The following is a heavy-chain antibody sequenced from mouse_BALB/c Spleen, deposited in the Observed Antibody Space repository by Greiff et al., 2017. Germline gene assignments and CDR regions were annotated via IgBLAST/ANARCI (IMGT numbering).Heavy chain of an antibody. Sequence: VQLQQSGPGLVAPSQSLSITCTVSGFSLTSYGVHWVRQPPGKGLEWLGVIWAGGSTNYNSALMSRLSISKDNSKSQVFLKMNSLQTDDTAMYYCARDYYGSSYYFDYWGQGTTLTVSS. J-gene: IGHJ2*01. CDR1: GFSLTSYG. D-gene: IGHD1-1*01. CDR2: IWAGGST. CDR3: ARDYYGSSYYFDY. V-gene: IGHV2-9*02.